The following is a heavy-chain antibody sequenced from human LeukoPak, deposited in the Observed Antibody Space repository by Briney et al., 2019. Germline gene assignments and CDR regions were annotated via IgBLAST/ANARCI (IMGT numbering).Heavy chain of an antibody. CDR1: GGSLSSYY. V-gene: IGHV4-59*01. D-gene: IGHD6-13*01. Sequence: SETLSLTCTVSGGSLSSYYWSWIRQPPGKGLEWIGYIYYSGSTNYNPSLKSRLTISVDTSKNQFSLKLSSVTAADTAVYCCARVGIRAAAQANFDYWGRGALVTVSS. CDR2: IYYSGST. J-gene: IGHJ4*02. CDR3: ARVGIRAAAQANFDY.